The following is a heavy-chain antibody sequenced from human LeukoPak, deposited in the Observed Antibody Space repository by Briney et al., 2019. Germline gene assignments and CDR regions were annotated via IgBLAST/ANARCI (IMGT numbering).Heavy chain of an antibody. V-gene: IGHV3-15*01. CDR1: GFPFTVSC. J-gene: IGHJ6*04. CDR2: INRKSDGGTT. D-gene: IGHD3-3*01. Sequence: PGGALTLSCAAPGFPFTVSCMSWVRRAPGKGLEWVGRINRKSDGGTTDYAAPVKGRFTISRDDSKNMLFLQMNSLKTEDTAVYYCTAEKFFAPDVWGKGTTVTVSS. CDR3: TAEKFFAPDV.